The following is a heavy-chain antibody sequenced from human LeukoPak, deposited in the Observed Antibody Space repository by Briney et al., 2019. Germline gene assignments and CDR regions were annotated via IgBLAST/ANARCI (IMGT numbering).Heavy chain of an antibody. CDR2: ISSSGSNK. Sequence: GGSLRLSCAASGLTFNSYEMNWVRQAPGKGLEWVSHISSSGSNKYDADSVKGRFTISRDNAKNSLYLQMNSLRAEDTAVYYCARDFYDSSGYHHDAFDIWGQGTMVTVSS. D-gene: IGHD3-22*01. J-gene: IGHJ3*02. CDR1: GLTFNSYE. CDR3: ARDFYDSSGYHHDAFDI. V-gene: IGHV3-48*03.